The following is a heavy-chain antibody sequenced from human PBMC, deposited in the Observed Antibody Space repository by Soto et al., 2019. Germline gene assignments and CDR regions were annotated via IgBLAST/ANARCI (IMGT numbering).Heavy chain of an antibody. V-gene: IGHV3-23*01. CDR2: ISGSGGST. J-gene: IGHJ4*02. D-gene: IGHD4-17*01. CDR1: GFTFSSYA. CDR3: AKDQVPTVTTRLDY. Sequence: GGSLRLSCAASGFTFSSYAMSWVRQAPGKGLEWVSAISGSGGSTYYADSVKGRFTISRDNSKNTLYLQMNSLRAEDTAVYYCAKDQVPTVTTRLDYWGQGTLVTVSS.